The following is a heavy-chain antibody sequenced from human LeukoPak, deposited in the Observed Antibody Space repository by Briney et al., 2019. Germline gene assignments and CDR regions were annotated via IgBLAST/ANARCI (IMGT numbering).Heavy chain of an antibody. CDR2: ISGSGSST. D-gene: IGHD4-17*01. Sequence: GGSLRLSCAASGFTFSIYAMSWVRQAPGKGLEWVSAISGSGSSTYYADSVKGRFTISRDNSKNTLYLQMNSLRSADSPAYYCAKDYSYGYGDYVTWFDPWGQGTLVTVSS. J-gene: IGHJ5*02. CDR1: GFTFSIYA. V-gene: IGHV3-23*01. CDR3: AKDYSYGYGDYVTWFDP.